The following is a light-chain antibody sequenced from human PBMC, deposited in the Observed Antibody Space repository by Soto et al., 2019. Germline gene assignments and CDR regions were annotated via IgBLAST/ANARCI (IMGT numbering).Light chain of an antibody. V-gene: IGKV1-17*01. CDR1: QAIRND. CDR3: LQHNVFPRT. Sequence: DIQMTQSPSSLSASVGDRVTITCRASQAIRNDLAWYQQKPGRAPKRLIYGSSSLQSGVPSRFSGRGSGTEFTLTISSLQPEDFATYYCLQHNVFPRTFGQGPRWKSN. CDR2: GSS. J-gene: IGKJ1*01.